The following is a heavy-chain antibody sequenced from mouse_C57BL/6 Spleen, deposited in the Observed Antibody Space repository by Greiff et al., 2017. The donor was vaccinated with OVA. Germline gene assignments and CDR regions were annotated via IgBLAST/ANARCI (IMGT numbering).Heavy chain of an antibody. V-gene: IGHV1-69*01. CDR1: GYTFTSYW. J-gene: IGHJ3*01. D-gene: IGHD3-2*02. CDR3: ARGGAQVPFAD. CDR2: IDPSDSYT. Sequence: QVQLQQPGAELVMPGASVKLSCKASGYTFTSYWMHWVKQRPRQGLEWIGEIDPSDSYTNYNQKFKGKSTLTVDKSSSTAYMQLSSLTSEDSAVYYCARGGAQVPFADWGQGTLVTVSA.